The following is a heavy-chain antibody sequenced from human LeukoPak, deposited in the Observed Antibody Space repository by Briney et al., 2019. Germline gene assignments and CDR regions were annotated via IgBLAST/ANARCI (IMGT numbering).Heavy chain of an antibody. V-gene: IGHV3-48*01. CDR3: ARGAYYYED. CDR2: ISSSSSTI. J-gene: IGHJ4*02. D-gene: IGHD3-22*01. Sequence: GGSLRLSCAASGFTFSSHSMNWVRQAPGKGLEWVSYISSSSSTIYYADSVKGRFTISRGNAKNSLYLQMNSLRAEDTAVYYCARGAYYYEDWGQGTLVTVSS. CDR1: GFTFSSHS.